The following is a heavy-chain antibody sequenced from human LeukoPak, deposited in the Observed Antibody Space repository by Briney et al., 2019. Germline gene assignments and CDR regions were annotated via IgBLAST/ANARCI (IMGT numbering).Heavy chain of an antibody. CDR2: IIPIFGTA. CDR3: AIGRWLQEGDYYYYMDV. Sequence: ASVKVSCKASGGTFSSYAISWVRQAPGQGLEWMGGIIPIFGTANYAQKFQGRVTITADESTGTAYMELSSLRSEDTAVYYCAIGRWLQEGDYYYYMDVWGKGTTVTISS. CDR1: GGTFSSYA. D-gene: IGHD5-24*01. V-gene: IGHV1-69*13. J-gene: IGHJ6*03.